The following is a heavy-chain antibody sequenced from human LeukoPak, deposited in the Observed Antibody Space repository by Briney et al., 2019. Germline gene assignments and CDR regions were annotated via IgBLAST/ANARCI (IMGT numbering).Heavy chain of an antibody. D-gene: IGHD1-26*01. CDR3: AIRVGATLDY. CDR1: GGSFSGYY. Sequence: SETLSLTCAVYGGSFSGYYWSWIRQPPGKGLEWVGEINHSGSTNYNPSLKSRVTISVDTSKNQLSLKLSSVTAADTAVYYCAIRVGATLDYWGQGTLVTVSS. CDR2: INHSGST. V-gene: IGHV4-34*01. J-gene: IGHJ4*02.